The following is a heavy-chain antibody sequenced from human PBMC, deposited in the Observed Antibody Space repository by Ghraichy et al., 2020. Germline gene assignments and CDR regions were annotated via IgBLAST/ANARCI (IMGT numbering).Heavy chain of an antibody. CDR2: TYYRSKWYN. V-gene: IGHV6-1*01. D-gene: IGHD6-19*01. CDR3: ARGIAVANTDMNYFDY. CDR1: GDSVSSNSAA. J-gene: IGHJ4*02. Sequence: SQTLSLTCAISGDSVSSNSAAWNWIRQSPSRGLEWLGRTYYRSKWYNDYAVSVKSRITLNPDTSKNQFSLQLNSVTPEDTAVYYCARGIAVANTDMNYFDYWGQGTLVTVSS.